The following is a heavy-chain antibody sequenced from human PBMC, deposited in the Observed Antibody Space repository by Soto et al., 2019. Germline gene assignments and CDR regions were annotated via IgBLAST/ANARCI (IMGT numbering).Heavy chain of an antibody. CDR3: ARDDWLSFDRFDNNGMDV. CDR1: GFTFSDYY. J-gene: IGHJ6*02. CDR2: ISSRGTTR. D-gene: IGHD3-9*01. V-gene: IGHV3-11*01. Sequence: QVQLVESGGGLVKPGGSLRLSCAASGFTFSDYYMSWIRQAPGKGLEWISYISSRGTTRYYADSVKGRFTISRDNAKNSMYLQINTLRADDTAVYYCARDDWLSFDRFDNNGMDVWGQGTTVTVSS.